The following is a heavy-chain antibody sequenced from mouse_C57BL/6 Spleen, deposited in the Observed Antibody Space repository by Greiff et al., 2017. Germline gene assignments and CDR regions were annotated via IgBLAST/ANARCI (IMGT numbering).Heavy chain of an antibody. J-gene: IGHJ4*01. Sequence: VQLQESGPELVKPGASVKISCKASGYSFTSYYIHWVKQRPGQGLEWIGWIYPGSGNTKYNEKFKGKATLTADTSSSTAYMQLSSLTSEDSAVYYCAMVTTQYAMDYWGQGTSVTVSS. D-gene: IGHD2-2*01. V-gene: IGHV1-66*01. CDR1: GYSFTSYY. CDR3: AMVTTQYAMDY. CDR2: IYPGSGNT.